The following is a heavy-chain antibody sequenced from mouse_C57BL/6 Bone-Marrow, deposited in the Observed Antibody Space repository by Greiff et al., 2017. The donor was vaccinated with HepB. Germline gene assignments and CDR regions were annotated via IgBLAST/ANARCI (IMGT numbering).Heavy chain of an antibody. V-gene: IGHV3-6*01. Sequence: EVQLQESGPGLVKPSQSLSLTCSVTGYSITSGYYWNWIRQFPGNKLEWMGYISYDGSNNYNPSLKNRISITRDTSKNQFFLKLNSVTTEDTATYYCAREDFFWFAYWGQGTLVTVSA. CDR1: GYSITSGYY. CDR3: AREDFFWFAY. J-gene: IGHJ3*01. CDR2: ISYDGSN.